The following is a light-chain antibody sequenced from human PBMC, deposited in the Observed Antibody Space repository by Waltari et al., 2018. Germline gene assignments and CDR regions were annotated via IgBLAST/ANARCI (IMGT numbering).Light chain of an antibody. J-gene: IGKJ1*01. V-gene: IGKV1-8*01. CDR1: QGISSY. CDR3: QQYYSYPPT. CDR2: AAS. Sequence: AIRITQSPSSLSASTGDRVTITCRARQGISSYLAWYQQKPGKAPKRLIYAASTLQSGVPSRFSGSGSGTDFTLTISCLQSEDFATYYCQQYYSYPPTFGQGTKVEIK.